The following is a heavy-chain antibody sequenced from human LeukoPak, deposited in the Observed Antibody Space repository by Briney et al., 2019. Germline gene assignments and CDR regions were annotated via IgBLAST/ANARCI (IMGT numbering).Heavy chain of an antibody. D-gene: IGHD6-19*01. CDR2: ISAYNGNT. J-gene: IGHJ6*03. V-gene: IGHV1-18*01. CDR3: ARSGIAVAKYYYYMDV. CDR1: GYTFTSYD. Sequence: GASVKVSCKASGYTFTSYDINWVRQATGQGLEWMGWISAYNGNTNYAQKLQGRVTMTTDTSTSTAYMELRSLRSDDTAVYYCARSGIAVAKYYYYMDVWGKGTTVTVSS.